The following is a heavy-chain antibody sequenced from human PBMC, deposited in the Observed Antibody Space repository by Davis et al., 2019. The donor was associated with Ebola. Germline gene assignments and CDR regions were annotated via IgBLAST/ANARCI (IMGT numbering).Heavy chain of an antibody. D-gene: IGHD3-10*01. CDR1: GFTFSSYA. V-gene: IGHV3-23*01. J-gene: IGHJ4*02. Sequence: GESLKISCAASGFTFSSYAMSWVRQAPGKGLEWVSAISGSGGSTYYADSVKGRFTISRDNSKNTLYLQMNSLRAEDTAVYYCAKDGVWFGETDEYADYWGQGTLVTVSS. CDR3: AKDGVWFGETDEYADY. CDR2: ISGSGGST.